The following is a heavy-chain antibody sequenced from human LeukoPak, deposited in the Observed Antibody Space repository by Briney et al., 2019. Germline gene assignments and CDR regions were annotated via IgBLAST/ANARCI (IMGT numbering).Heavy chain of an antibody. Sequence: PGGSLRLSCEVSGFTFSSYGMHWVRQAPGKGLEWVALISYDGTNKYYADSVKGRFTISRDNSKNTMYLQMNNLRTEDTAVYYCANENYYASGSYPDYWGQGTLVTVSS. CDR2: ISYDGTNK. D-gene: IGHD3-10*01. CDR3: ANENYYASGSYPDY. J-gene: IGHJ4*02. CDR1: GFTFSSYG. V-gene: IGHV3-30*18.